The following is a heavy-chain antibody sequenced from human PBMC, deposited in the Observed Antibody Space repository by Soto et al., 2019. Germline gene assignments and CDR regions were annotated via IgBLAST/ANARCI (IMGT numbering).Heavy chain of an antibody. CDR2: INPDNGNT. J-gene: IGHJ5*02. D-gene: IGHD2-15*01. CDR1: GYTFTRYT. V-gene: IGHV1-3*01. CDR3: ARGIATGQLDP. Sequence: QVQLVQSGAEVKKPGASVKISCKASGYTFTRYTMNWVRQAPGQRLEWMGWINPDNGNTKSSQKFQDRVIIIRDTSASTAYMDLSSLRSEDTGVYYCARGIATGQLDPWGQGTLVTVSS.